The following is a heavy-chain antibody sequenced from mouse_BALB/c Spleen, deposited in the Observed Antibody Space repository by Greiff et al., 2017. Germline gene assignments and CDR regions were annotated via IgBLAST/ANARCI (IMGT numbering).Heavy chain of an antibody. D-gene: IGHD2-2*01. V-gene: IGHV5-6-3*01. CDR1: GFTFSSYG. Sequence: EVKLVESGGGLVQPGGSLKLSCAASGFTFSSYGMSWVRQTPDKRLELVATINSNGGSTYYPDSVKGRFTISRDNAKNTLYLQMSSLKSEDTAMYYCASLIYYGYLYFDYWGQGTTLTVSS. J-gene: IGHJ2*01. CDR3: ASLIYYGYLYFDY. CDR2: INSNGGST.